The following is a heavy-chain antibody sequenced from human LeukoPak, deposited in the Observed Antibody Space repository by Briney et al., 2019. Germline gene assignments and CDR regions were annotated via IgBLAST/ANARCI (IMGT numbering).Heavy chain of an antibody. J-gene: IGHJ6*02. CDR3: AKDSTGGDYYGMDV. CDR1: GFTFSSYG. V-gene: IGHV3-23*01. D-gene: IGHD3-16*01. CDR2: ISGSGGST. Sequence: HPGGSLRLSCAASGFTFSSYGMHWVRQAPGKGLEWVSAISGSGGSTYYADSVKGRFTISRDNSKNTLYLQMNSLRAEDTAVYYCAKDSTGGDYYGMDVWGQGTTVTVSS.